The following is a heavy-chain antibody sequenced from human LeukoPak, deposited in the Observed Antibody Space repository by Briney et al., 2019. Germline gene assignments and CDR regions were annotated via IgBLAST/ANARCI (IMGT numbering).Heavy chain of an antibody. D-gene: IGHD6-13*01. Sequence: ASVKVSCKASGYTFTGYYMHWVRQAPGQGLEWMGWINPNSGGTNYAQKFQGRVTMTRDTSISTAYMELSRLRSDDTAVYYCARVVVRIAAAGPPGWFDPWGQGTLVTVSS. CDR3: ARVVVRIAAAGPPGWFDP. CDR1: GYTFTGYY. CDR2: INPNSGGT. V-gene: IGHV1-2*02. J-gene: IGHJ5*02.